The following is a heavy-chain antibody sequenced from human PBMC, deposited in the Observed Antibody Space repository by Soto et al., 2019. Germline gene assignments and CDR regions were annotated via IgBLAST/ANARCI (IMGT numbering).Heavy chain of an antibody. Sequence: GGSLRLSCAASGFTFSSYGMHWVRQAPGKGLEWVALIWYDGSNKYYADSVKGRFTISRDISKNTLYLQMNSLRAEDTAVYYCARDYASGSQNFDYWGQGTLVTVSS. D-gene: IGHD3-10*01. V-gene: IGHV3-33*01. CDR3: ARDYASGSQNFDY. CDR2: IWYDGSNK. J-gene: IGHJ4*02. CDR1: GFTFSSYG.